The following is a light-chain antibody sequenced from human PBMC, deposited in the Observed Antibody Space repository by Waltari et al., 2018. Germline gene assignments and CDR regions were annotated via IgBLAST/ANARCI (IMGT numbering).Light chain of an antibody. Sequence: QSVLAQPPSASGTPGQRVTISCSGSSSNIGTNPVSWYQHLPGTAPKLPLYSNNRRPSGVPDRISGSKAGTSASLAISGLQSDDETDYCCAVWDDSLNGWVFGGGTKLTVL. CDR3: AVWDDSLNGWV. CDR2: SNN. CDR1: SSNIGTNP. J-gene: IGLJ3*02. V-gene: IGLV1-44*01.